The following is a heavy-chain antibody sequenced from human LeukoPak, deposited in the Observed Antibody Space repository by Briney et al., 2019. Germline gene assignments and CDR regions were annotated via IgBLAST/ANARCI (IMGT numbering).Heavy chain of an antibody. D-gene: IGHD2-8*01. V-gene: IGHV1-2*02. CDR1: GYTFTGYY. J-gene: IGHJ1*01. Sequence: ASVKVSCKASGYTFTGYYIHWVRQAPGQGLEWMGCINPNRGDTNYAQTFQGRVSMTRDTSISTDYMELNGLKSDDTAVYYCARALAQRINGYFHHWGQGTLVSVSS. CDR2: INPNRGDT. CDR3: ARALAQRINGYFHH.